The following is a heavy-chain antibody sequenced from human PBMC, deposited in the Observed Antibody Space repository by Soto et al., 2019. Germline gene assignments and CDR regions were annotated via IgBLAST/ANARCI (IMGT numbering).Heavy chain of an antibody. CDR1: GYTFTSYA. J-gene: IGHJ4*02. D-gene: IGHD6-19*01. CDR2: INAGNGNT. V-gene: IGHV1-3*01. CDR3: ARDLVYSSGSLDY. Sequence: GASVKVSCKASGYTFTSYAMHWVRQAPGQRLEWMGWINAGNGNTKYSQKFQGRVTITRDSSASTAYMELSSLRSEDTAVYYCARDLVYSSGSLDYWGQGTLVTVSS.